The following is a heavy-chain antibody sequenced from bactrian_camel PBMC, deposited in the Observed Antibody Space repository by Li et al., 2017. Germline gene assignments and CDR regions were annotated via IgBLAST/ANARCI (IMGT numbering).Heavy chain of an antibody. CDR3: AVKDSWCYAWPPHHVDFNY. J-gene: IGHJ4*01. D-gene: IGHD3*01. CDR2: LLSSGAT. Sequence: HVQLVESGGGLVQPGGSLRLSCAFDAYTPANVRMAWFRQAPAKEREAVAGLLSSGATWVAPSMEGRFTIPRENAKNTLVLQMNRLKPEDTSMYTCAVKDSWCYAWPPHHVDFNYWGRGTQVTVS. V-gene: IGHV3S55*01. CDR1: AYTPANVR.